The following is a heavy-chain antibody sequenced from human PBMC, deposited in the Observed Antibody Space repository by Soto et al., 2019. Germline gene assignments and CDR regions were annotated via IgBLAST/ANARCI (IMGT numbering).Heavy chain of an antibody. D-gene: IGHD4-17*01. Sequence: ASVKVSCKVSGYTLTELSMHWVRQAPGKGLEWMGGFDPEDGETIYAQKFQGRVTMTEDTSTDTAYMELSSLRSEDTAVYYCATRAIRGTQTVTLVLDYCGQGTLVTVSS. CDR2: FDPEDGET. V-gene: IGHV1-24*01. CDR3: ATRAIRGTQTVTLVLDY. CDR1: GYTLTELS. J-gene: IGHJ4*02.